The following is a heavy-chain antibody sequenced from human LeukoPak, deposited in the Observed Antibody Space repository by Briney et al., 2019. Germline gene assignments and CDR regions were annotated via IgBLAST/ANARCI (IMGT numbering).Heavy chain of an antibody. D-gene: IGHD6-19*01. Sequence: ASVKVSCKASGYTFISYYMHWVRQAPGQGLEYMGIINPSGGSTSNAQKFRGRVTMTRDTSTSTVYMDLSSLRSGDTAVYYCAKEGNSGWVPKYWGQGTLVTVSS. V-gene: IGHV1-46*01. J-gene: IGHJ4*02. CDR3: AKEGNSGWVPKY. CDR2: INPSGGST. CDR1: GYTFISYY.